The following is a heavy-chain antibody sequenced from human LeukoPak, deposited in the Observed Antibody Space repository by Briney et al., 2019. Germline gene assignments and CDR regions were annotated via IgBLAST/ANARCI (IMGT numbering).Heavy chain of an antibody. CDR1: GFTFDDYA. J-gene: IGHJ5*02. V-gene: IGHV3-9*01. CDR2: ISWNSGSI. CDR3: AKDIRDGYPGMGSDP. Sequence: GGSLRLSCAASGFTFDDYAMHWVRQAPGKGLEWVSGISWNSGSIGYADSVKGRFTISRDNAKNSLYLQMNSLRAEDTALYYFAKDIRDGYPGMGSDPWGQGTLVTVSS. D-gene: IGHD5-24*01.